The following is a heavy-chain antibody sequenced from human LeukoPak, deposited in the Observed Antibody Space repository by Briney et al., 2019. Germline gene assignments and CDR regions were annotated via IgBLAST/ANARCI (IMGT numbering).Heavy chain of an antibody. CDR2: INPSGGST. V-gene: IGHV1-46*01. CDR3: ARGVHYYDSSGQFDY. J-gene: IGHJ4*02. CDR1: GYTFTSYY. D-gene: IGHD3-22*01. Sequence: GASVKVSCKASGYTFTSYYMHWVRQAPGQGLEWMGIINPSGGSTSYAQKFQGRVTMTRDMSASTDYMELSSPRSEDTAVYYCARGVHYYDSSGQFDYWGQGTLVTVSS.